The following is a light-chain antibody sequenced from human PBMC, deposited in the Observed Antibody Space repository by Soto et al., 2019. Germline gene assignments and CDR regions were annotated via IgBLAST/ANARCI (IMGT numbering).Light chain of an antibody. CDR3: SSYSSSSTNV. V-gene: IGLV2-14*01. J-gene: IGLJ1*01. CDR1: SSDVGGYNY. Sequence: QSALTQPASVSGSPGQSITISCTGTSSDVGGYNYVSWYQQHPGKAPKLMIYDVRNRPSGVSNRFSGSKSGNTASLTISGLQAEDGADYYFSSYSSSSTNVVGTGTKVTAL. CDR2: DVR.